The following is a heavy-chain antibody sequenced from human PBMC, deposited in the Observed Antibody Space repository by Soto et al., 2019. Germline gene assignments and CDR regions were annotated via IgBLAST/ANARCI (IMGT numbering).Heavy chain of an antibody. Sequence: QVQLVQSGAEVKKPGSSVKVSCTTSGGTISSFGMNWVRQAPGQGLEGMGGIVPIDGSTKYAEKFQGRVTITADASTSTVYMDLSSLRSEDMAVYYCARSFTKSRRGGVAFDYWGQGTLLTVSP. J-gene: IGHJ4*02. CDR3: ARSFTKSRRGGVAFDY. CDR1: GGTISSFG. V-gene: IGHV1-69*01. CDR2: IVPIDGST. D-gene: IGHD3-3*01.